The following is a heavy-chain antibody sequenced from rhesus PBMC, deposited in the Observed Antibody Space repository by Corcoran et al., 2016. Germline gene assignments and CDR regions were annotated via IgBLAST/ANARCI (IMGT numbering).Heavy chain of an antibody. CDR2: IGTSSGST. D-gene: IGHD2-21*01. CDR1: GGSMSGSSW. Sequence: QVQLQESGPGLVKPSETLYLTCAVSGGSMSGSSWWSWVSEPPGKGLAGIGYIGTSSGSTYYNPSLQSRVTISTDTSKNQFSLRLSSVTAADTAVYYCARNLEYCIGSGCYGLVFGYWGQGVLVTVSS. J-gene: IGHJ4*01. CDR3: ARNLEYCIGSGCYGLVFGY. V-gene: IGHV4-65*01.